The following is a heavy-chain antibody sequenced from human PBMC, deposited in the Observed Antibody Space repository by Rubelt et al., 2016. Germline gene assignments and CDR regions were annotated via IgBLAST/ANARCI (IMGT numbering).Heavy chain of an antibody. CDR3: ARLFGQFFTYYYFYGMDV. CDR1: GGSISSYY. CDR2: IYYTGSP. V-gene: IGHV4-59*08. J-gene: IGHJ6*02. D-gene: IGHD3-10*02. Sequence: QVQLQESGPGLVKPSETLSLTCTVSGGSISSYYWSWLRQPPGKGLEWIGYIYYTGSPTYNTSLKSRVTISVDKSENQFSLKVRVVTAADTAVYHCARLFGQFFTYYYFYGMDVWGQGTTVTVSS.